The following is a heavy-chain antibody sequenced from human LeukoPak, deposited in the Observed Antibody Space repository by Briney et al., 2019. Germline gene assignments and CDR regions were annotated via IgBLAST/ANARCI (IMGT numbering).Heavy chain of an antibody. CDR1: GYTLTELS. CDR2: FDPEDGET. J-gene: IGHJ4*02. CDR3: ATWIDSSGYYYAPYFDY. Sequence: ASVTVSCKVSGYTLTELSMHWVRQAPGKGLEWMGGFDPEDGETIYAQKFQGRVTMTEDTSTDTAYMELSSLRSEDTAVYYCATWIDSSGYYYAPYFDYWGQGTLVTVSS. D-gene: IGHD3-22*01. V-gene: IGHV1-24*01.